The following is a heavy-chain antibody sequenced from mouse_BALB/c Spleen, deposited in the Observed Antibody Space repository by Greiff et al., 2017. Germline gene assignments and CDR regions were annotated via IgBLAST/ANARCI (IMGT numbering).Heavy chain of an antibody. Sequence: VQLQQSGPELVKPGASVKISCKASGYSFTSYYIHWVKQRPGQGLEWIGWIFPGSGNTKYNEKFKGKATLTADTSSSTAYMQLSSLTSEDSAVYFCAREDWDGGFDYWGQGTTLTVSS. V-gene: IGHV1-66*01. CDR1: GYSFTSYY. CDR2: IFPGSGNT. CDR3: AREDWDGGFDY. J-gene: IGHJ2*01. D-gene: IGHD4-1*01.